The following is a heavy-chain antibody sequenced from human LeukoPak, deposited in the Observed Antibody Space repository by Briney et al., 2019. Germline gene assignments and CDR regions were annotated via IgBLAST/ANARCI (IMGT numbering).Heavy chain of an antibody. CDR1: GGSISSGGYY. Sequence: PSETLSLTCTVSGGSISSGGYYWSWIRQPPGKGLEWIGEINHSGSTNYNPSLKSRVTISVDTSKNQFSLKLSSVTAADTAVYYCASGQQWPYYWGQGTLVTVSS. CDR2: INHSGST. D-gene: IGHD6-19*01. J-gene: IGHJ4*02. CDR3: ASGQQWPYY. V-gene: IGHV4-39*07.